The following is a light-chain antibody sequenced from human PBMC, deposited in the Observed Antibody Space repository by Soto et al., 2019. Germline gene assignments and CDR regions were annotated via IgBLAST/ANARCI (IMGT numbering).Light chain of an antibody. CDR1: SSNIGADYD. CDR2: GNS. CDR3: QSYDSSLSAVV. J-gene: IGLJ3*02. V-gene: IGLV1-40*01. Sequence: QSVLTQPPSVSGAPGQRVTISCTGSSSNIGADYDVHWYQQLPGTAPKLLIYGNSNRPSGVPDRFSGSKSGPSASLAITGLQAEDEADYYCQSYDSSLSAVVFGGGTKLTVL.